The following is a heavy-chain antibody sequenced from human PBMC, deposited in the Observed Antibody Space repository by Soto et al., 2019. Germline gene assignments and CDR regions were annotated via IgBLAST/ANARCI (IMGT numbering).Heavy chain of an antibody. V-gene: IGHV4-39*01. J-gene: IGHJ6*02. CDR1: GGSISSSSYY. D-gene: IGHD2-2*02. Sequence: PSETLSLTCTVSGGSISSSSYYWGWIRQPPGKGLEWVGSIYYSGSTYYNPSLKSRVTISVDTSKNQFSLKLSSVTAADTAVYYCARHTSERIPAHVYYYYGMDVWGQGTTVTVSS. CDR2: IYYSGST. CDR3: ARHTSERIPAHVYYYYGMDV.